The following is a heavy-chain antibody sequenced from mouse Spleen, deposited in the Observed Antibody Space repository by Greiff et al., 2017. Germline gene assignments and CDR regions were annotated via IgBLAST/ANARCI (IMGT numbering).Heavy chain of an antibody. V-gene: IGHV3-6*01. J-gene: IGHJ2*01. CDR1: GYSITSGYY. CDR2: ISYDGSN. D-gene: IGHD2-12*01. CDR3: ARGSYYSYDYFDY. Sequence: DVKLVESGPGLVKPSQSLSLTCSVTGYSITSGYYWNWIRQFPGNKLEWMGYISYDGSNNYNPSLKNRISITRDTSKNQFFLKLNSVTTEDTATYYCARGSYYSYDYFDYWGQGTTLTVSS.